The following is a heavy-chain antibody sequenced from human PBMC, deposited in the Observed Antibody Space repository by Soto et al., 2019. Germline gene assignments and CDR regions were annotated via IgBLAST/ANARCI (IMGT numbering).Heavy chain of an antibody. D-gene: IGHD3-3*01. Sequence: QITLKESGPTVVKPTETLTLTCTFSGFSLTTSGVGVGWVRQSPGKAPEWLALIYWDDDKRYSTSLNSRLIITKDTSKSQVVLTMANVDPADTATYYCAHRVLRTVFGLVTTTAIYFDFWGPGTPVVVPS. CDR2: IYWDDDK. V-gene: IGHV2-5*02. CDR1: GFSLTTSGVG. J-gene: IGHJ4*02. CDR3: AHRVLRTVFGLVTTTAIYFDF.